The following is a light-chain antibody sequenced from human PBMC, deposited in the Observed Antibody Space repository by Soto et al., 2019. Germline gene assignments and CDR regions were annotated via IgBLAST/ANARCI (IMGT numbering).Light chain of an antibody. CDR1: QSISDT. CDR2: GAS. CDR3: QQYNNWPWT. Sequence: EILMTQATATLSVAPAGRASLSGGPSQSISDTLAWYQQKPGQAPRLLIYGASKRATGFPARFSGSGSGTDFTLTISSLQSEDFAVYYCQQYNNWPWTFGQGTKVDIK. J-gene: IGKJ1*01. V-gene: IGKV3-15*01.